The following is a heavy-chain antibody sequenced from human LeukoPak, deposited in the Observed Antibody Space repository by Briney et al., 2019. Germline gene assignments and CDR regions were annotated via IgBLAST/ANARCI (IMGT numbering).Heavy chain of an antibody. D-gene: IGHD3-9*01. J-gene: IGHJ4*02. CDR3: ARVTGYTIEDYFDY. CDR1: GGSFSSYY. Sequence: PSETLSLTCAVYGGSFSSYYWSWIRQSPGKGLEWIGYIYYSGSTNYNPSLKSRVTISVKTSKNQFSLKLRSVTAADTAVYYCARVTGYTIEDYFDYWGQGTLVTVSS. CDR2: IYYSGST. V-gene: IGHV4-59*01.